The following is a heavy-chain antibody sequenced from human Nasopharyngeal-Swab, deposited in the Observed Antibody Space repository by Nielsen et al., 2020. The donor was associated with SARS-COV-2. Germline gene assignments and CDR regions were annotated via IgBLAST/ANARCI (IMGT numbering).Heavy chain of an antibody. J-gene: IGHJ4*02. CDR2: IAHDASNE. Sequence: GESLKISCAASGFTFSSFGMHWVRQAQGKGPEWVAFIAHDASNEYYGDSVKGRFSISRDSSKNTLYLQMDSLRGEDTAVYYCARDAPAHYGAFYWGRGTLVTVSS. V-gene: IGHV3-30*03. CDR1: GFTFSSFG. D-gene: IGHD4-17*01. CDR3: ARDAPAHYGAFY.